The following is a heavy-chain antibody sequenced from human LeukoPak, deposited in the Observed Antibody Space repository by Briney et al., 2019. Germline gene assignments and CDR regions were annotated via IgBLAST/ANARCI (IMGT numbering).Heavy chain of an antibody. V-gene: IGHV3-48*01. J-gene: IGHJ4*02. CDR3: ARTHERDLDY. CDR1: GFTFSAYH. Sequence: PGGSLRLSCAASGFTFSAYHMNWVRQAPGKGLEWVSYISIISSTIYYADSVKGRFTISRGDAKNSVYLQMNSLRADDTAVYYCARTHERDLDYWGQGTLVTVSS. CDR2: ISIISSTI.